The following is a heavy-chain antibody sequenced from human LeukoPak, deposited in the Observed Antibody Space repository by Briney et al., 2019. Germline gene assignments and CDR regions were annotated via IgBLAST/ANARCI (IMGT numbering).Heavy chain of an antibody. CDR2: ISSSSSYI. Sequence: GESLRLSCAASGFTFSSYSMNWVRQAPGKGLEWVSSISSSSSYIYYADSVKGRFTISRDNAKNSLYLQMNSLRAEDTAVYYCARDRCSSTSCFNDYWGQGTLVTVSS. CDR3: ARDRCSSTSCFNDY. J-gene: IGHJ4*02. V-gene: IGHV3-21*01. CDR1: GFTFSSYS. D-gene: IGHD2-2*01.